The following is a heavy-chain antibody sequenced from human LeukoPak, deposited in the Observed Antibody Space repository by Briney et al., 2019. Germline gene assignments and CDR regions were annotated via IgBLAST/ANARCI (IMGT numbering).Heavy chain of an antibody. V-gene: IGHV3-21*01. Sequence: GGSLRLSCAASGFTFSSYSMNWVRQAPGKGLEWVSSISSSSGYIYYADSVKGRFTISRDNAKNSLYLQMNSLRAEDTAVYYCASWPGGDPYSWSDDAFDIWGQGTMVTVSS. CDR2: ISSSSGYI. CDR3: ASWPGGDPYSWSDDAFDI. J-gene: IGHJ3*02. CDR1: GFTFSSYS. D-gene: IGHD4-11*01.